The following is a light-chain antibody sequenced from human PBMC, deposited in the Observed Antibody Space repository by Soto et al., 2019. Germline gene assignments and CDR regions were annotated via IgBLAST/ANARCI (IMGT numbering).Light chain of an antibody. Sequence: EIGLTQSPATRSVAPGERATLSCRASQSVSNNLAWYQQKPGQAPRLLIYLASTRAPGIPARFSGSGSGTEFTLTISSLQSEDFAVYYCQQYNNWPPTTFGQGTRLEI. CDR3: QQYNNWPPTT. CDR1: QSVSNN. CDR2: LAS. J-gene: IGKJ5*01. V-gene: IGKV3D-15*01.